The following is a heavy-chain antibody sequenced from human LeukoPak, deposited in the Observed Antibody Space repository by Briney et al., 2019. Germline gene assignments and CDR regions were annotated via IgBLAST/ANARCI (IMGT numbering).Heavy chain of an antibody. CDR3: ARDYCSRTSCLGMDV. CDR2: ISGSGGST. Sequence: GGSLRLSCAASGFTFSSYAMSWVRQAPGKGLEWVSAISGSGGSTYYADSVKGRFTISRDNSKKTLFLQMNSLRAEDTALYYCARDYCSRTSCLGMDVWGRGTTVTVSS. CDR1: GFTFSSYA. D-gene: IGHD2-2*01. V-gene: IGHV3-23*01. J-gene: IGHJ6*02.